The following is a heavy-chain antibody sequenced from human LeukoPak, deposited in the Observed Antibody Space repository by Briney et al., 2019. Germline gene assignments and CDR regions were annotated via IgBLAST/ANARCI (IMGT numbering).Heavy chain of an antibody. V-gene: IGHV1-18*01. D-gene: IGHD1-26*01. Sequence: GASVKVSCKASGGTFSNYAINWVRQAPGQGLEWMGWINTYKGNTNYAQKFQGRVSMTTDRSTSTAYLELRSLRSDDTAVYYCARDQKVGTTATYTPFDPWGQGTLVTVSS. J-gene: IGHJ5*02. CDR3: ARDQKVGTTATYTPFDP. CDR1: GGTFSNYA. CDR2: INTYKGNT.